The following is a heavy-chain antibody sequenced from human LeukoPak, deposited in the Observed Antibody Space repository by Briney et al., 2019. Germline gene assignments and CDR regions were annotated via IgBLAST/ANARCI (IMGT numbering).Heavy chain of an antibody. D-gene: IGHD3-10*01. J-gene: IGHJ4*02. Sequence: GGSLRLSCAASGFTFSSYSMNWVRQAPGKGLEWVSSISSSSSYIYYADSVKGRFTISRDNAKNSLYLQMNSLRAEDTAVYYCARGYGSGSYPFDYWGQGTLVTVSS. CDR1: GFTFSSYS. CDR3: ARGYGSGSYPFDY. V-gene: IGHV3-21*01. CDR2: ISSSSSYI.